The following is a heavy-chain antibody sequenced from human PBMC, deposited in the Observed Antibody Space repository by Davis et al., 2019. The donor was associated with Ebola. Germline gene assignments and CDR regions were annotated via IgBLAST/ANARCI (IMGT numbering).Heavy chain of an antibody. CDR2: IIPIFGTT. D-gene: IGHD2-2*01. Sequence: AASVKVSCKASGGTFSSYAISWVRQAPGQGLEWMGGIIPIFGTTNYAQNFQGRVTITADESTSTAYMEVSSLRSEDTAVYLCTTSCTPPSSCYYHMDVWGKGTTVTVSS. CDR1: GGTFSSYA. J-gene: IGHJ6*03. CDR3: TTSCTPPSSCYYHMDV. V-gene: IGHV1-69*13.